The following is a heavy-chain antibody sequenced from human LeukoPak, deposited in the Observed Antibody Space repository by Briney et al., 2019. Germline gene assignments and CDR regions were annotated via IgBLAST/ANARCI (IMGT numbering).Heavy chain of an antibody. J-gene: IGHJ4*02. CDR2: ISYDGSNK. D-gene: IGHD4-17*01. V-gene: IGHV3-30*03. Sequence: GRSLRLSCAASGLTFSSYGMHWVRQAPGKGLEWVAVISYDGSNKYYADSVKGRFTISRDNSKNTLYLQMNSLRAEDTAVYYCAPRPTVTIDYWGQGTLVTVSS. CDR3: APRPTVTIDY. CDR1: GLTFSSYG.